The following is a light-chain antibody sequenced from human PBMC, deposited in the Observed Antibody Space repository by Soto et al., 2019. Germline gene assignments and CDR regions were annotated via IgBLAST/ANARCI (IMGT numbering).Light chain of an antibody. CDR1: RDVVSD. Sequence: QMTQSPSSLSASVGEKIIITCRASRDVVSDVSWYQQKPGQAPKLLIYAASNLYTGVPSRFSGSRSGTEFTLAICSLQPEDFASYYCLQDYGDSWTFGQGTKVEIE. CDR2: AAS. V-gene: IGKV1-6*01. CDR3: LQDYGDSWT. J-gene: IGKJ1*01.